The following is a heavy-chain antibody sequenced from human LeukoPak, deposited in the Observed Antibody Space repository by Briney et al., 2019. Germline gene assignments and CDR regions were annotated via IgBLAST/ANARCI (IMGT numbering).Heavy chain of an antibody. CDR2: INHSGST. CDR3: ATYTHVLRFLEWLPPHYYGMDV. CDR1: GGSFSGYY. D-gene: IGHD3-3*01. Sequence: SETLSLTCAVYGGSFSGYYWSWIRQPPGKGLEWIGEINHSGSTNYNPSLKSRVTISVDTSKNQFSLKLSSVTAADTAVYYCATYTHVLRFLEWLPPHYYGMDVWGQGTTVTVSS. V-gene: IGHV4-34*01. J-gene: IGHJ6*02.